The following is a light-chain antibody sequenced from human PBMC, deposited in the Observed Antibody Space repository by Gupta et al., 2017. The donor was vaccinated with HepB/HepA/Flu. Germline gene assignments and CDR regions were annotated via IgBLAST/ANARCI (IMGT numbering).Light chain of an antibody. CDR3: QSADNSGTYSVV. Sequence: SYELTQPPSVSVSPGQTARITCSGDALPKQYAYWYQQKPGQAPVLVIYKDSERPSGIPERFSGSSSGTTVTLTISGVQAEDEADYDCQSADNSGTYSVVFGGGTKLTVL. V-gene: IGLV3-25*03. CDR1: ALPKQY. CDR2: KDS. J-gene: IGLJ2*01.